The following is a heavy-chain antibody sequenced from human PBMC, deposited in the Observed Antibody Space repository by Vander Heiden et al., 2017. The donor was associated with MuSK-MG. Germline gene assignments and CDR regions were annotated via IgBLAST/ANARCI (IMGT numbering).Heavy chain of an antibody. D-gene: IGHD6-6*01. Sequence: EVQLVESGGGLAQPGGSLRLSCAASGFTFSNYWMHWVRQAPGKGLVWVSRINTDGSYTSYADSVKGRFTISRDNAKNTLYLQMNSLRTEDTAVYYCARVGSAPPFNWGQGTLVTVSS. CDR1: GFTFSNYW. CDR2: INTDGSYT. CDR3: ARVGSAPPFN. V-gene: IGHV3-74*01. J-gene: IGHJ4*02.